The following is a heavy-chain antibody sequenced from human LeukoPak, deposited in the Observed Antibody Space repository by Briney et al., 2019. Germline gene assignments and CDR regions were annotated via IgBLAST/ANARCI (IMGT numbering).Heavy chain of an antibody. J-gene: IGHJ6*02. CDR2: LHHSGPT. D-gene: IGHD3-10*01. V-gene: IGHV4-39*01. CDR3: ASQTYYGSGSESTGYYGLAV. CDR1: WGSHNSDYHH. Sequence: KSSDPLSLTHSVYWGSHNSDYHHWGWIRQTPGKRLEWIGHLHHSGPTNYSPSLKSRVTLSVDTSKTQFSLKLRSVSAAETAVYSCASQTYYGSGSESTGYYGLAVWGQGITVTVSS.